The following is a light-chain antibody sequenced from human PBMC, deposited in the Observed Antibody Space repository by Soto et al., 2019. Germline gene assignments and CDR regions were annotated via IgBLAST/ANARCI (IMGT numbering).Light chain of an antibody. V-gene: IGLV2-14*01. Sequence: QSVLTQPASVSGSPGQSITISCTGTSSDVGGYNYVSWYQQHPGKAPKLMIYDVSNRPSGVSNRFSGSNSGNTASLTISGLQAEDEADYYCSSYTSSSTPRYVFGTGTKLTVL. CDR3: SSYTSSSTPRYV. J-gene: IGLJ1*01. CDR2: DVS. CDR1: SSDVGGYNY.